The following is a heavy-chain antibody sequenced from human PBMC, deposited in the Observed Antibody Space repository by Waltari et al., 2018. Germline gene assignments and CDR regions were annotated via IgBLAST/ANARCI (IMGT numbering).Heavy chain of an antibody. CDR2: INRNSGGT. CDR1: GYTFTGYY. Sequence: QVQLVQSGAEVKKPGASVKVSCKASGYTFTGYYMHWVRQAPGQGLEWMGWINRNSGGTNYAQKFQGRVTMTRDTSISTAYMELSRLRSDDTAVYYCAIIGPPLYYYDSSGHGGLDYWGQGTLVTVSS. D-gene: IGHD3-22*01. V-gene: IGHV1-2*02. J-gene: IGHJ4*02. CDR3: AIIGPPLYYYDSSGHGGLDY.